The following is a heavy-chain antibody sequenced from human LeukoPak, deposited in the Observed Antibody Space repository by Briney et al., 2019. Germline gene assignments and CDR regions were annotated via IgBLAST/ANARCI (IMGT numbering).Heavy chain of an antibody. V-gene: IGHV3-9*01. CDR2: ISWNSGSI. Sequence: PGRSPRLSCAASGFTFDDYAMHWVRQAPGKGLEWVSGISWNSGSIGYADSVKGRFTISRDNAKNSLYLQMNSLRAEDTALYYCAKDSWGAFDIWGQGTMVTVSS. J-gene: IGHJ3*02. CDR3: AKDSWGAFDI. D-gene: IGHD1-26*01. CDR1: GFTFDDYA.